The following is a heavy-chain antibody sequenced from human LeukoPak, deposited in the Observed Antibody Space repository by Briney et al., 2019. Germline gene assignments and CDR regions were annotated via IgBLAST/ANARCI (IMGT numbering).Heavy chain of an antibody. J-gene: IGHJ4*02. CDR1: GFTLSTYT. CDR2: ISTSSNT. D-gene: IGHD2-15*01. Sequence: GGSLRLSCAASGFTLSTYTTTWVRQAPGKGLEWVSSISTSSNTYYADTVRGRFTISRDNAKNSLYLQMNSLKDEDTAVYYCARGSFWGQGTLVTVSS. CDR3: ARGSF. V-gene: IGHV3-21*01.